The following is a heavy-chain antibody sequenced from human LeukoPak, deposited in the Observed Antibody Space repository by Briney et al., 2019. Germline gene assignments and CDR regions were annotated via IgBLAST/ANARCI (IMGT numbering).Heavy chain of an antibody. V-gene: IGHV3-23*01. J-gene: IGHJ5*02. CDR2: ISGSGGST. D-gene: IGHD3-22*01. CDR1: GFTFSSYA. CDR3: AKDRYDSSGYGFTT. Sequence: GGSLRLSCAASGFTFSSYAMSWVRQAPGKGLEWVSAISGSGGSTYYADSVKGRFTISRDNSKNTLYLQMNSLRAEDTAVYYRAKDRYDSSGYGFTTWGQGTLVTVSS.